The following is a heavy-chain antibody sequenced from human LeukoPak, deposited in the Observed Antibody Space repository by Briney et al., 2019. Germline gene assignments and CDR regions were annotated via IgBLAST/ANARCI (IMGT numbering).Heavy chain of an antibody. V-gene: IGHV3-15*01. CDR2: IKSKTDGGTT. D-gene: IGHD3-9*01. CDR3: TTGSRLRYSDY. Sequence: GGSLRLSCAASAFTFSDAWMTWVRQAPGKGLEWVGRIKSKTDGGTTDYAVPVKGRFTISRDDSKNTLYLQMNSLKTEDTAVYYCTTGSRLRYSDYWGQGTLVTVSS. CDR1: AFTFSDAW. J-gene: IGHJ4*02.